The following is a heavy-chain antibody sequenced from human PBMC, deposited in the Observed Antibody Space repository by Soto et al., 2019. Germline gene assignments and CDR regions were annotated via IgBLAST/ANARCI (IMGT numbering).Heavy chain of an antibody. CDR1: GLSLIPSGFT. CDR2: TYWNDDK. V-gene: IGHV2-5*01. D-gene: IGHD5-12*01. CDR3: ARRRGYNWHNPAFVY. Sequence: SGPTLAKPSQTLTLTWILTGLSLIPSGFTVVWLIQPPGKCREWLGITYWNDDKKYRPSLRSRLGITKDTFRNQVVLTMTNVDPLDTATYYCARRRGYNWHNPAFVYWGQGALVTVSS. J-gene: IGHJ4*02.